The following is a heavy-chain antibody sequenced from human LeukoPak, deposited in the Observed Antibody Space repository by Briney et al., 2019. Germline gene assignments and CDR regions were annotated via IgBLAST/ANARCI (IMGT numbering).Heavy chain of an antibody. Sequence: PGRSLRLSCAASGFTFSSYGMHWVRQAPGKGLEWVSVIWYDGSNEYYADSVKGRFTISRDNSKNTLYLQMNSLRAEDTAVYYRAKSRVRYCSSTSCYVACFDYWGQGTLVTVSS. CDR3: AKSRVRYCSSTSCYVACFDY. CDR2: IWYDGSNE. D-gene: IGHD2-2*01. J-gene: IGHJ4*02. CDR1: GFTFSSYG. V-gene: IGHV3-33*06.